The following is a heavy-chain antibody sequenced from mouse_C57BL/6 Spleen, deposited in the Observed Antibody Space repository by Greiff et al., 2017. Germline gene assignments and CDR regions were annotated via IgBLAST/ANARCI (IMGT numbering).Heavy chain of an antibody. V-gene: IGHV5-6*01. CDR2: ISSGGSYT. Sequence: EVQGVESGGDLVKPGGSLKLSCAASGFTFSSYGMSWVRQTPDKRLEWVATISSGGSYTYYPDSVKGRFTISRDNAKNTLYLQMSSLKSEVTAMYYCARHEYGNSFACWGQGTLVTVSA. J-gene: IGHJ3*01. CDR3: ARHEYGNSFAC. CDR1: GFTFSSYG. D-gene: IGHD2-10*02.